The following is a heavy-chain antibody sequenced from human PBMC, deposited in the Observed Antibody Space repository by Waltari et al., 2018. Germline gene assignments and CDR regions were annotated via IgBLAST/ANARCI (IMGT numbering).Heavy chain of an antibody. J-gene: IGHJ3*02. D-gene: IGHD1-26*01. CDR1: GGPFGTYA. Sequence: QVQLVQSGAAVKQPGASVKVSCKASGGPFGTYAITWVRQAPGQGLEWMGGVIPIFGTPNYAPKFQGRVTVSADPSTSTAYLEVRRLISEDTAVYYCAKREIGYAFDIWGHGTMVTVSS. CDR3: AKREIGYAFDI. CDR2: VIPIFGTP. V-gene: IGHV1-69*12.